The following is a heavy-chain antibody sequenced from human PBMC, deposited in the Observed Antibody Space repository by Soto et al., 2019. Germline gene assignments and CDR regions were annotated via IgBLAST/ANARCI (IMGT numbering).Heavy chain of an antibody. Sequence: GGSLRLSCAASGFTFSSYGMHWVRQAPGKGLEWVAVISYDGSNKYYADSVKGRFTISRDNSKNTLYLQMNSLRAEDTAVYYCAKDRYYDSSGQETWGQGTLVTVSS. V-gene: IGHV3-30*18. CDR2: ISYDGSNK. D-gene: IGHD3-22*01. CDR3: AKDRYYDSSGQET. J-gene: IGHJ4*02. CDR1: GFTFSSYG.